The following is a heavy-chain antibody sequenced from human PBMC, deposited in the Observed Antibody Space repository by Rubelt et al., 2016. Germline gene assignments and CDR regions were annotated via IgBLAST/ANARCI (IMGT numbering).Heavy chain of an antibody. Sequence: QVQLQESGPGLVKPSETLSLTCTVSGGSISSYYWSWIRQPPGKGLEWIGYIYYSGSTNYNPSLKSRVTISVDTSKNQFSLKLSSVTDADTAVYYCARAEAHDYGVEVDYWSQGTLVTVSS. D-gene: IGHD4-17*01. CDR2: IYYSGST. CDR1: GGSISSYY. J-gene: IGHJ4*02. CDR3: ARAEAHDYGVEVDY. V-gene: IGHV4-59*01.